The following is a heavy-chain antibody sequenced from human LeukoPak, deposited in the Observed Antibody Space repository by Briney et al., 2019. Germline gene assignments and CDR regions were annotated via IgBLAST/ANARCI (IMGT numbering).Heavy chain of an antibody. J-gene: IGHJ6*02. CDR3: AREPVAGRDYYYGMDV. D-gene: IGHD6-19*01. CDR1: GFTFSSYS. Sequence: GGSLRLTCAASGFTFSSYSMNWVRQAPGKGLEWVSYISSSSSTIYYADSVKGRFTISRDNAKNSLYLQMNSLRAEDTAVYYCAREPVAGRDYYYGMDVWGQGTTVTVSS. V-gene: IGHV3-48*04. CDR2: ISSSSSTI.